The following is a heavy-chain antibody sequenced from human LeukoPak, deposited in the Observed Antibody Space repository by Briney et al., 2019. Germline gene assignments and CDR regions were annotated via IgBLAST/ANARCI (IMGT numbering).Heavy chain of an antibody. Sequence: SGGSLRLSCAGSGFTFSSYGMRWVRQAPGKGLEWVSGIGVSSTDTHYADSVKGRFTISRDNSKNTLYLQMNSLRAEDTAVYYCAKDEVTTYYYGMDVWGQGTTVTVSS. V-gene: IGHV3-23*01. J-gene: IGHJ6*02. CDR3: AKDEVTTYYYGMDV. CDR1: GFTFSSYG. CDR2: IGVSSTDT. D-gene: IGHD4-17*01.